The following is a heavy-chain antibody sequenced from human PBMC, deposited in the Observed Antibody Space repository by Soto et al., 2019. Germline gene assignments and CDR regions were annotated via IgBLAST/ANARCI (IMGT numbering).Heavy chain of an antibody. D-gene: IGHD3-9*01. CDR2: ISYDGSDK. CDR3: ARDRDWAFDD. J-gene: IGHJ4*02. Sequence: GGYLRLSCAASRFTISGHAMHWVRQAPGKGLEWLAVISYDGSDKFYGVSVKGRFTISRDNSKNTLFLLMSNLSVDDTAFYYCARDRDWAFDDWGQGTLVTVSS. CDR1: RFTISGHA. V-gene: IGHV3-30*03.